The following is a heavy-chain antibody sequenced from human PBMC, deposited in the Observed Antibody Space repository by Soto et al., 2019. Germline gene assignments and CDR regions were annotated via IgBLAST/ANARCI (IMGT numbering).Heavy chain of an antibody. D-gene: IGHD4-17*01. CDR2: ISASGSRT. V-gene: IGHV3-23*01. J-gene: IGHJ3*01. CDR1: GFTFNNYA. CDR3: GKDPNGDYVGGFEF. Sequence: EVQLLESGGGLVQPGGSLTLSCAASGFTFNNYAMSWVRQAPGKGLEWVSGISASGSRTFYADSVKGRFTVSRDFSKNTLSLQMDSLRAEDTAVYFSGKDPNGDYVGGFEFWGPGTMVTVSS.